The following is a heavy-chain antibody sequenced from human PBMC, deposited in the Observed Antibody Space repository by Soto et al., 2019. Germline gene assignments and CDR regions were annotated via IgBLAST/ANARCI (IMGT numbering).Heavy chain of an antibody. J-gene: IGHJ6*02. Sequence: PGGSLRLSCAASGFTFSSYWMSWVRQAPGKGLEWVANIKQDGSEKYYVDSVKGRFTISRDNAKNSLYLQMNSLRAEDTAVYYCARDYEEGWELPYYYYYYGMDVWGQGTTVTVSS. CDR2: IKQDGSEK. V-gene: IGHV3-7*01. CDR3: ARDYEEGWELPYYYYYYGMDV. CDR1: GFTFSSYW. D-gene: IGHD1-26*01.